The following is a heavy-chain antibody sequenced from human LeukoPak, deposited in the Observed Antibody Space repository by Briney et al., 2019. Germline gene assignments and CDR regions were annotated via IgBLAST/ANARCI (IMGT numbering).Heavy chain of an antibody. Sequence: GGSLRLSCAASGFTFSTYSMSWLRHPPGKGPEWLSYISTSSITKYYADSVKGRFTISKDDAKNSLSLQRNSLRADDTAVYYCAKEMGLCSGGSCYRWFDSWGQGTLVTVSS. D-gene: IGHD2-15*01. J-gene: IGHJ5*01. CDR3: AKEMGLCSGGSCYRWFDS. CDR1: GFTFSTYS. CDR2: ISTSSITK. V-gene: IGHV3-48*01.